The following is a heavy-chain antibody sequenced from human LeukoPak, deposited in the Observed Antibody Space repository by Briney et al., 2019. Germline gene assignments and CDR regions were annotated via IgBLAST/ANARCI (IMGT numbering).Heavy chain of an antibody. D-gene: IGHD2-8*01. CDR1: GFAFSSHW. V-gene: IGHV3-74*01. CDR3: ARVLYKGCSNGVCYPDFDY. J-gene: IGHJ4*02. Sequence: GGSLRLSCAASGFAFSSHWMHWVRQPPGKGLVWVSRINSDGTGTSYTDSVKGRFTISRDNAKNTLYLQMNSLRAEDTAVYYCARVLYKGCSNGVCYPDFDYWGQGTLVTVSS. CDR2: INSDGTGT.